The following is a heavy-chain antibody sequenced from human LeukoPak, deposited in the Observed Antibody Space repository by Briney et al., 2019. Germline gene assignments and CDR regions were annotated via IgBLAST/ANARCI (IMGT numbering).Heavy chain of an antibody. D-gene: IGHD3-10*01. J-gene: IGHJ4*02. CDR1: GYTFTSYG. V-gene: IGHV1-2*02. Sequence: ASVKVSCKASGYTFTSYGISWVRQAPGQGLEWMGWINPNSGGTNYAQKFQGRVTMTRDTSISTAYMELSRLRSDDTAVYYCARESEDGYYGSGSYYNWWGQGTLVTVSS. CDR2: INPNSGGT. CDR3: ARESEDGYYGSGSYYNW.